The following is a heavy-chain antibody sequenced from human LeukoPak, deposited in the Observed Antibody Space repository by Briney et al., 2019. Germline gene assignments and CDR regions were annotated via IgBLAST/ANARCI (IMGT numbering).Heavy chain of an antibody. CDR2: INHSGST. CDR1: GGSFSGYY. CDR3: ARARRSYYYDSSGYLDY. Sequence: PSETLSLTCAVYGGSFSGYYWSWIRQPPGKGLEWIGEINHSGSTNYNPSLKSRVTISVDTSKNQFSLKLSSVTAADTAVYYCARARRSYYYDSSGYLDYWGQGTLVTVSS. J-gene: IGHJ4*02. V-gene: IGHV4-34*01. D-gene: IGHD3-22*01.